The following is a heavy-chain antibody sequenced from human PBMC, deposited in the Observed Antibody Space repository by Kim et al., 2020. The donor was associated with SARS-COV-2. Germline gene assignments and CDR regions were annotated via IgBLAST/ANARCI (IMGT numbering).Heavy chain of an antibody. CDR1: GFTFSSYS. D-gene: IGHD6-19*01. CDR3: AREGGYSSDEADFDY. Sequence: GGSLRLSCAASGFTFSSYSMNWVRQAPGKGLEWVSSISSSSSYIYYADSVKGRFTISRDNAKNSLYLQMNSLRAEDTAVYYCAREGGYSSDEADFDYWGQGTLVTVSS. CDR2: ISSSSSYI. V-gene: IGHV3-21*01. J-gene: IGHJ4*02.